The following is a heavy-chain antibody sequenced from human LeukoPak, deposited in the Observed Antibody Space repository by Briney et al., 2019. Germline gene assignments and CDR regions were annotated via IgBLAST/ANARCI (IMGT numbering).Heavy chain of an antibody. V-gene: IGHV4-31*03. CDR2: IYYSGST. J-gene: IGHJ4*02. CDR1: GGSISSGGYY. Sequence: TSSQTLSLACTVSGGSISSGGYYWSWIRQHPGKGLEWIGYIYYSGSTYYNPSLKSRVTISVDTSKNQFSLKLSSVTAADTAVYYCARWYSSSSFDYWGQGTLVTVSS. CDR3: ARWYSSSSFDY. D-gene: IGHD6-6*01.